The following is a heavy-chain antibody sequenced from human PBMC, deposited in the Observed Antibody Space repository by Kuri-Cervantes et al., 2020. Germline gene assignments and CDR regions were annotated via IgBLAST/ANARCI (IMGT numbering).Heavy chain of an antibody. J-gene: IGHJ5*02. D-gene: IGHD5-18*01. CDR3: ARALTAMATQNNWFDP. CDR1: GGTFSSYA. Sequence: SVKVSCKASGGTFSSYAISWVRQALGQGLEWMGGIIPIFGTANYAQKFQGRVTITADKSTSTAYMELSSLRSEDTAVYYCARALTAMATQNNWFDPWGQGTLVTVSS. CDR2: IIPIFGTA. V-gene: IGHV1-69*06.